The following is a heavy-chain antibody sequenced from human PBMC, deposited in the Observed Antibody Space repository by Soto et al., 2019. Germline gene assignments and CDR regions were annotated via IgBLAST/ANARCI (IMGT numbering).Heavy chain of an antibody. V-gene: IGHV1-69*13. CDR2: IIPIFGTA. J-gene: IGHJ4*02. Sequence: SVKVSCKASGGTFSSYAISWVRQAPGQGLEWMGEIIPIFGTANYAQKFQGRVTITADESTSTAYMELSSLRSEDTAVYYCARSYYYDSSGYNGYFRYFDYWGQGTLVTVSS. CDR3: ARSYYYDSSGYNGYFRYFDY. D-gene: IGHD3-22*01. CDR1: GGTFSSYA.